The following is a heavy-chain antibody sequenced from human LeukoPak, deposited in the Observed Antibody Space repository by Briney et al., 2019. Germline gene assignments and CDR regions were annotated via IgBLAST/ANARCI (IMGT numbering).Heavy chain of an antibody. CDR1: GFTFSSYS. D-gene: IGHD4-17*01. J-gene: IGHJ4*02. CDR2: ISSSSSTI. CDR3: ARSYGKKFDY. Sequence: RSLRLSCAASGFTFSSYSMNWVRQAPGKGLEWVSYISSSSSTIYYADSVKGRFTISRDNAKNSLYLQMNSLRAEDTAVYYCARSYGKKFDYWGQGILVTVSS. V-gene: IGHV3-48*04.